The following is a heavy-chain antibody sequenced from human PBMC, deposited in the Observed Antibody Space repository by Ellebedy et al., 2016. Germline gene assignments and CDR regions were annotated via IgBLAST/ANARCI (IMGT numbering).Heavy chain of an antibody. J-gene: IGHJ4*02. CDR1: GFTFSDYY. V-gene: IGHV3-11*01. CDR2: ISSSGSTI. CDR3: AKDRDIVVVVAALFDY. Sequence: GESLKISCAASGFTFSDYYMNWIRQAPGKGLEWVSYISSSGSTIYYADSVKGRFTISRENAKNSLYLQMNSLRAEDTAVYYCAKDRDIVVVVAALFDYWGQGTLVTVSS. D-gene: IGHD2-15*01.